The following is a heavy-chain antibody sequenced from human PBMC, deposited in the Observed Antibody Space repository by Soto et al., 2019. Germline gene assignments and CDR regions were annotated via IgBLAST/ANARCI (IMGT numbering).Heavy chain of an antibody. D-gene: IGHD6-13*01. CDR3: ARLRIAAAASDFDY. J-gene: IGHJ4*02. CDR1: GGSIISGGYS. V-gene: IGHV4-30-2*01. Sequence: PSETLSLTCAVSGGSIISGGYSFTCIRQPPGNGLELIGYTYHSGSTYYNPSLKSRVTISVDRSKNQFSLKLSSVTAADTAVYYCARLRIAAAASDFDYWGQGTLVTVSS. CDR2: TYHSGST.